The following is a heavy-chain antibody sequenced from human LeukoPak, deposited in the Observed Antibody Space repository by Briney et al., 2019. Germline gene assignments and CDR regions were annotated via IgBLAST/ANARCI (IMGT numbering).Heavy chain of an antibody. J-gene: IGHJ5*02. D-gene: IGHD6-25*01. CDR1: GGSISSHY. CDR2: IYYSGST. V-gene: IGHV4-59*08. Sequence: SETLSLTCTVSGGSISSHYWSWIRQPPGKGLEWIGYIYYSGSTNYNPSLKSRVTISVDTSKNQFSLKLSSVTAADTAVYYCATSEGGYAWFDPWGQGTLVTVSS. CDR3: ATSEGGYAWFDP.